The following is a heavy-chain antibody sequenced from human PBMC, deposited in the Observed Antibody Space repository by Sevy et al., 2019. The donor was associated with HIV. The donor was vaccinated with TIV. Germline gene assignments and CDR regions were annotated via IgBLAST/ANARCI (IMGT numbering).Heavy chain of an antibody. CDR3: AGAPGRLRSWDF. CDR1: GGSISNYY. Sequence: SETLSLTCTVSGGSISNYYWNWIRQPPGKGLEWIGYIYYSGSTSYNPSLKSRVTILIDTSNNHLSLKLSSVTVADTAVYYCAGAPGRLRSWDFWGQGTLVTVSS. J-gene: IGHJ4*02. V-gene: IGHV4-59*13. CDR2: IYYSGST. D-gene: IGHD3-3*01.